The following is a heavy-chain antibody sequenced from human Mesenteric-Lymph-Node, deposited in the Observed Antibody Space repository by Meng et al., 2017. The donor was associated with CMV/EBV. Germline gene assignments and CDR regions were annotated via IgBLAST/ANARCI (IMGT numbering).Heavy chain of an antibody. CDR3: AKSRSYYGSGSDLDS. Sequence: GGSLRLSCAASGFVFSDYGMSWVRQTPGKGLDWVSGLSGSGTSTYYADSVRGRFTISRDNSRGTVFLQLDSLKVDDTAVYYCAKSRSYYGSGSDLDSWGQGTLVTVSS. V-gene: IGHV3-23*01. CDR2: LSGSGTST. D-gene: IGHD3-10*01. J-gene: IGHJ4*02. CDR1: GFVFSDYG.